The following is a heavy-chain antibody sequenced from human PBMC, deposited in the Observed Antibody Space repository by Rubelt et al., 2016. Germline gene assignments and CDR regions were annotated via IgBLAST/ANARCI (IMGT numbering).Heavy chain of an antibody. Sequence: QVQLLESGGGLVKPGGSLRLSCAASGFTFSNYAMTWVRQAPGKGLEWVSRIKSDGTETGYADSVKGRFPISRDNAKNSLYLQMNSLRAEDTAGYYCARGLLSTIAARQGYYWGQGTLVTVSS. CDR3: ARGLLSTIAARQGYY. V-gene: IGHV3-11*06. J-gene: IGHJ4*02. CDR1: GFTFSNYA. CDR2: IKSDGTET. D-gene: IGHD6-6*01.